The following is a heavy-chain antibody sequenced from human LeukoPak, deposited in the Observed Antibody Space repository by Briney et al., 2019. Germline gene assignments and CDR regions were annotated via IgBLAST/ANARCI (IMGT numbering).Heavy chain of an antibody. D-gene: IGHD1-26*01. CDR3: AREVWGIVGATTYFDY. CDR2: VSYDGSNK. J-gene: IGHJ4*02. V-gene: IGHV3-30-3*01. Sequence: GGSLRLSCAASGFTFSRYAMHWVRQAPGKGLEWVAVVSYDGSNKYYADSVKGRFTISRDNSKNTLYLQMNSLRAEDTAVYYCAREVWGIVGATTYFDYWGQGTLVTVSS. CDR1: GFTFSRYA.